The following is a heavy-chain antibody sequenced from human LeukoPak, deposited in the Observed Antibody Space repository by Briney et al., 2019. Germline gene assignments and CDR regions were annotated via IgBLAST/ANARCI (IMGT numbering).Heavy chain of an antibody. CDR2: INPNSGGT. D-gene: IGHD6-19*01. CDR3: ARHPEYGSGWYEPTDY. Sequence: ASVKVSCKASGYTFTSYGISWVRQAPGQGLEWMGWINPNSGGTNYAQKFQGRVTMTRDTSISTAYMELSRLRSDDTAAYYCARHPEYGSGWYEPTDYWGQGTLVTVSS. CDR1: GYTFTSYG. V-gene: IGHV1-2*02. J-gene: IGHJ4*02.